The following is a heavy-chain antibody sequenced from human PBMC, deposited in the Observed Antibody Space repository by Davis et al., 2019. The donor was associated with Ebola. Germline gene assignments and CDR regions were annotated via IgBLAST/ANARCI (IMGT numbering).Heavy chain of an antibody. Sequence: GESLKISCAASGFTFSSYGMNWVRQAPGKGLEWVSYISSSSSTIYYADSVKGRFTISRDNAKNSLYLQMNSLRAEDTAVYYCAKGLVRADYYYGMDVWGKGTTVTVSS. J-gene: IGHJ6*04. CDR3: AKGLVRADYYYGMDV. CDR2: ISSSSSTI. V-gene: IGHV3-48*01. D-gene: IGHD3-10*01. CDR1: GFTFSSYG.